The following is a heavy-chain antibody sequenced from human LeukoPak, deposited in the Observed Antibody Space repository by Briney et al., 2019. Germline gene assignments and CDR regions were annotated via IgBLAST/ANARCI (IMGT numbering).Heavy chain of an antibody. CDR1: GDSVSSNSAA. CDR2: TYYRSKWYY. Sequence: SQTLSRTCAISGDSVSSNSAAWNWIRQSPSRGLEWLGRTYYRSKWYYDYAVSVKSRITINPDTSKNQFSLQLNSVTPEDTAVYYCARNCGGDCYEGHYYYGMDVWGQGTTVTVSS. CDR3: ARNCGGDCYEGHYYYGMDV. D-gene: IGHD2-21*02. J-gene: IGHJ6*02. V-gene: IGHV6-1*01.